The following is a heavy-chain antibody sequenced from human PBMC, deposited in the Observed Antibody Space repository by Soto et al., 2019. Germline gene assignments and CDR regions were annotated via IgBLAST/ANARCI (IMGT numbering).Heavy chain of an antibody. Sequence: PGESLKISCKGSGYSFTSDWIGWVRQMPGKGLEWMGIIYPGDSDTRYSPSFQGQVTISADKSISTAYLQWSSLKASDTAMYYCATVEMALTKYFDYWGPGTLVTVSS. J-gene: IGHJ4*02. CDR3: ATVEMALTKYFDY. V-gene: IGHV5-51*01. CDR2: IYPGDSDT. CDR1: GYSFTSDW. D-gene: IGHD2-15*01.